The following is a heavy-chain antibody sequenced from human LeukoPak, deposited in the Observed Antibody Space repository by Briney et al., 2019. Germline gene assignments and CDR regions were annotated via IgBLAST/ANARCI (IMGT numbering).Heavy chain of an antibody. CDR1: GGSISSYY. Sequence: PSEILSLTCTVSGGSISSYYWSWIRQPPGKGLEWIAYIYYSGSTNYNPSLKSRVTISVDTSKNQFSLKLSSVTAADTAVYYCARQLMIDYYYYYYYMDVWGRGTTVTISS. D-gene: IGHD3-22*01. V-gene: IGHV4-59*08. CDR2: IYYSGST. J-gene: IGHJ6*03. CDR3: ARQLMIDYYYYYYYMDV.